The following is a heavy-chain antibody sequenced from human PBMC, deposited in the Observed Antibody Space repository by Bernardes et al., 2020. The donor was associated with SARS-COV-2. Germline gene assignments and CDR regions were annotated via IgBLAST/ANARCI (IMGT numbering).Heavy chain of an antibody. CDR1: GGSFSGYY. CDR3: ARGRRSSTSCYGVCTEAYYYYMDV. D-gene: IGHD2-2*01. CDR2: INHSGST. Sequence: SETLSLTCAVYGGSFSGYYWSWIRQPPGKGLEWIGEINHSGSTNYNPSLKSRVTISVDTSKNQFSLKLSSVTAADTAVYYCARGRRSSTSCYGVCTEAYYYYMDVWGKGTTVTVSS. J-gene: IGHJ6*03. V-gene: IGHV4-34*01.